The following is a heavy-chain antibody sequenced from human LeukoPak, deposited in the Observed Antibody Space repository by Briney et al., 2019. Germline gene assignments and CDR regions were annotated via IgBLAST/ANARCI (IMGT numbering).Heavy chain of an antibody. J-gene: IGHJ3*02. Sequence: AGGSLRLSCAASGFTFSSYGMHWVRQAPGKGLEWVAVISYDGSNKYYADSVKGRFTISRDNSKNTLYLQMNSLRAEDTAVYYCARDRDYAFDIWGQGTMVTVSS. CDR2: ISYDGSNK. CDR3: ARDRDYAFDI. CDR1: GFTFSSYG. V-gene: IGHV3-30*03. D-gene: IGHD3-10*01.